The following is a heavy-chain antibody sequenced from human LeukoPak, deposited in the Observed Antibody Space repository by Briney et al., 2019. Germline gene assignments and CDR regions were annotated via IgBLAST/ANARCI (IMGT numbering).Heavy chain of an antibody. Sequence: PSETLSLTCTVSGASISISSDYWGWVRQSPGKGLEWIGTINYGGSTDYNPPLQSRVTISIDTSKNQFSLKLSSVTAADTAVYYCARLYGSGTYSYYFDYWSQGTVVTVSS. J-gene: IGHJ4*02. D-gene: IGHD3-10*01. CDR1: GASISISSDY. CDR3: ARLYGSGTYSYYFDY. CDR2: INYGGST. V-gene: IGHV4-39*01.